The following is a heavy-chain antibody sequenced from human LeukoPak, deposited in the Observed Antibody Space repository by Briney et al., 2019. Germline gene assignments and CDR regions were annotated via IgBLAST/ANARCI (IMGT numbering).Heavy chain of an antibody. V-gene: IGHV4-34*01. CDR2: INHSGST. D-gene: IGHD3-10*01. CDR1: GGSFSGYY. CDR3: ARPARNYYYGSGSYYLDY. Sequence: PSETLSLTCAVYGGSFSGYYWSWIRQPPGKGLEWIGEINHSGSTNYNPSLKSRVTISVDTSKNQFSLKLSSVTAADTAVYYCARPARNYYYGSGSYYLDYWGQGTLVTVSS. J-gene: IGHJ4*02.